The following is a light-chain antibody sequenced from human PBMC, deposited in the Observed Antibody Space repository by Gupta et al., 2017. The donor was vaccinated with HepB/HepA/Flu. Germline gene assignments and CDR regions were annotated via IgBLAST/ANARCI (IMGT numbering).Light chain of an antibody. J-gene: IGKJ1*01. V-gene: IGKV1-39*01. CDR3: QQSYRTPHA. CDR2: GAS. CDR1: RTINNN. Sequence: DIQMTQSPSSLSASVGDRVTITCRASRTINNNVKWYQQKPGKAPKLLIYGASSMESGVPSRFSGSESGTDFTLSISSLQPEDSATYYCQQSYRTPHAFGQGTKVEI.